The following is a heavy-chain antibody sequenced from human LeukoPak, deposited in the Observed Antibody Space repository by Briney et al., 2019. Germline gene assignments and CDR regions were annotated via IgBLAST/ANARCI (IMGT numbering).Heavy chain of an antibody. V-gene: IGHV4-39*07. Sequence: SETLSLTCTVSGGFISSSGYYWGWIRQPPGKGLECIGSIFYSGSTFYNPSLESRVTISVDTSKNQFSLQLKSVTAADTAVYYCARDPGGSSRTFDYWGQGTLVTVSS. CDR3: ARDPGGSSRTFDY. D-gene: IGHD1-26*01. CDR1: GGFISSSGYY. CDR2: IFYSGST. J-gene: IGHJ4*02.